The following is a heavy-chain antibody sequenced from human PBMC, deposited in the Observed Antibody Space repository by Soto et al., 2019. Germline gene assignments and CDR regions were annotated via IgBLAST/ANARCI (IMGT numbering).Heavy chain of an antibody. V-gene: IGHV3-21*01. J-gene: IGHJ6*02. CDR3: ASAYSSGWYPPYYYYYGMDV. CDR1: GFTFSSYS. Sequence: PGGSLRLSCAASGFTFSSYSMNWVRQAPGKGLEWVSSISSRGSYIYYADSVKCRFTISRDNAKNSLYLQMNSLRAEDTAVYYCASAYSSGWYPPYYYYYGMDVWGQGTTVTVSS. CDR2: ISSRGSYI. D-gene: IGHD6-19*01.